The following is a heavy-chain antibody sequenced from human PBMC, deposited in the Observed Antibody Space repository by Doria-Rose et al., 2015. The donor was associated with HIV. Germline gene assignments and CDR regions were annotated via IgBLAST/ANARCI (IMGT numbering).Heavy chain of an antibody. D-gene: IGHD6-13*01. CDR1: GVSLSSPGMG. CDR2: IFSDDER. CDR3: ARIKSSRWYHKYYFDF. J-gene: IGHJ4*02. V-gene: IGHV2-26*01. Sequence: SGPVLVKPTETLALTCTVSGVSLSSPGMGVSWIRQPPGKALEWLANIFSDDERSYKTSLKSRLNISRGTSKSQVVLTMTDMGPVDTATYYCARIKSSRWYHKYYFDFWGQGTLVIVSA.